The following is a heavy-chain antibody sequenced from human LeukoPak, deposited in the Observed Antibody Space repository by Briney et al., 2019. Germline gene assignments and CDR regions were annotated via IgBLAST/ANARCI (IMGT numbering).Heavy chain of an antibody. CDR1: GGSFSGDF. D-gene: IGHD2-21*02. CDR2: INHSGST. V-gene: IGHV4-34*01. Sequence: ASETLSLTCAVYGGSFSGDFWSWIRQSPGKGLEWIGEINHSGSTNYNPSLKSRVTISVDTSKNQFSLKLSSVTAADTAVYYCARRVLTAKQYYFDYWGQGTLVTVSS. CDR3: ARRVLTAKQYYFDY. J-gene: IGHJ4*02.